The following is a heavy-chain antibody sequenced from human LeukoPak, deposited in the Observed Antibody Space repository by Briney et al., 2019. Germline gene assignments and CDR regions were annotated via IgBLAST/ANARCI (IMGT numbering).Heavy chain of an antibody. J-gene: IGHJ4*02. CDR1: GYTFTGYY. Sequence: SCKASGYTFTGYYMHWVRQAPGKGLEWLAVISYDGSDKYFADSVKGRFTISRDNSRNTLYLQMNSLRAEDTAVYYCAKDSVWRSPVAGIGDYWGQGTLVTVSS. D-gene: IGHD6-19*01. V-gene: IGHV3-30*18. CDR2: ISYDGSDK. CDR3: AKDSVWRSPVAGIGDY.